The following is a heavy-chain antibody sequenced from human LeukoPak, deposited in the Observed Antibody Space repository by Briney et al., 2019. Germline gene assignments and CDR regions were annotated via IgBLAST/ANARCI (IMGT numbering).Heavy chain of an antibody. D-gene: IGHD3-10*01. J-gene: IGHJ2*01. V-gene: IGHV3-74*01. CDR2: INSDGSST. CDR3: ARAQYVLLWYGDCYFDL. CDR1: GFTFSSYW. Sequence: GGSLRLSCAASGFTFSSYWMHWVRQAPGKGLVWVSRINSDGSSTSYADSVKGRFTISRDNAKNTLYLQMNSLRAEDTAVYYCARAQYVLLWYGDCYFDLWGRGTLVTVSS.